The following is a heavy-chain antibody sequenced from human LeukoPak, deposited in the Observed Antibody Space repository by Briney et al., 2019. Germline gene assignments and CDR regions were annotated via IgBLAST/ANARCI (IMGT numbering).Heavy chain of an antibody. J-gene: IGHJ6*03. CDR2: ISYDGSNK. V-gene: IGHV3-30*04. Sequence: QAGGSLRLSCAASGFTFSSYAMHWVRQAPGKGLEWVAVISYDGSNKYYADSVKGRFTISRDNSKNTLYLQMNSLRAEDTAVYYCARDSHSSSWYVFYYYYMDVWGKGTTVTVSS. CDR1: GFTFSSYA. D-gene: IGHD6-13*01. CDR3: ARDSHSSSWYVFYYYYMDV.